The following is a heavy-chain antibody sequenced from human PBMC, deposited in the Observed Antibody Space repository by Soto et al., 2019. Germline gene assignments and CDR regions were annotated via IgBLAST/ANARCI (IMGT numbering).Heavy chain of an antibody. CDR1: GYTFTSSA. CDR2: INAGNGNT. CDR3: AGESGDSSGVDSDAFDI. D-gene: IGHD3-22*01. Sequence: ASVKVSYRASGYTFTSSAMLLVRQAPGQRLEWMGWINAGNGNTKYSQKFQGRVTITRDTSASTAYMELSSLRSEDTAVYYCAGESGDSSGVDSDAFDIWGQGTMVTVSS. V-gene: IGHV1-3*01. J-gene: IGHJ3*02.